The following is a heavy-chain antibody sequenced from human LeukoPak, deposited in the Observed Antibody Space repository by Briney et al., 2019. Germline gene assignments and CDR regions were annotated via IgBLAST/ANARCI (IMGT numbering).Heavy chain of an antibody. CDR1: GFTFSSYG. D-gene: IGHD2/OR15-2a*01. CDR3: AAFYDY. V-gene: IGHV3-30*03. Sequence: GGSLRLSCAASGFTFSSYGMHWVRQAPGKGLEWVAVISYDGSNKYYADSVKGRFTISRDNSKNTLYLQMNSLRAEDTAVYYCAAFYDYWGGGSLVTVSS. J-gene: IGHJ4*02. CDR2: ISYDGSNK.